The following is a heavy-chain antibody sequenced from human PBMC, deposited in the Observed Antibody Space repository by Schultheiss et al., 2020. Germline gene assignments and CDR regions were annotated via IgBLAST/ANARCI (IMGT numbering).Heavy chain of an antibody. J-gene: IGHJ4*02. CDR2: IYYSGST. D-gene: IGHD2-2*01. CDR3: ARGAEYCSSTSCPHLFDY. CDR1: GGSFSGYY. Sequence: SETLSLTCAVYGGSFSGYYWSWIRQPPGKGLEWIGYIYYSGSTNYNPSLKSRVTISVDTSKNQFSLKLSSVTAADTAVYYCARGAEYCSSTSCPHLFDYWGQGTLVTVSS. V-gene: IGHV4-59*08.